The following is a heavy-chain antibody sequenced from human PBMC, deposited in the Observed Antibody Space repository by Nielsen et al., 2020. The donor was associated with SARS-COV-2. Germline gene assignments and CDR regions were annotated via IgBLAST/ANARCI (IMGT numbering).Heavy chain of an antibody. V-gene: IGHV4-59*12. CDR1: GGSISSYY. CDR3: ARKRDYGGYDF. D-gene: IGHD4-23*01. Sequence: SETLSLTCTVSGGSISSYYWSWIRQPPGKGLEWIGYIYYSGSTNYNPSLKSRVTISVDTSKNQFSLKLSSVTAADTAVYYCARKRDYGGYDFLGQGTLVTVTS. J-gene: IGHJ4*02. CDR2: IYYSGST.